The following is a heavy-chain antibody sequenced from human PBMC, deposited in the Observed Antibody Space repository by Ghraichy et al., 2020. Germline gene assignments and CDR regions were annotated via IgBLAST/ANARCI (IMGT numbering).Heavy chain of an antibody. Sequence: SETLSLTCTVSGGSISSSSYYWGWIRQPPGKGLEWIGSIYYRGSTYYHPSLKRRVTISVDTSKNQFSLKLSSVTAADTAVYYCASLSRSQWLAPSDYWGQGTLVTVSS. D-gene: IGHD6-19*01. CDR1: GGSISSSSYY. J-gene: IGHJ4*02. CDR2: IYYRGST. V-gene: IGHV4-39*01. CDR3: ASLSRSQWLAPSDY.